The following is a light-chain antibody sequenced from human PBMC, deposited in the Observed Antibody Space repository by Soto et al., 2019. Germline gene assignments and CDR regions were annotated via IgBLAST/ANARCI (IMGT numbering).Light chain of an antibody. V-gene: IGKV3-11*01. Sequence: EVLLTQSPATLSLSPGERATLSCRASQSVNSYLAWYQQKPGQSPSLLIYDASKRATGIPARFSGSGSGTDFSLTISSLAHEDFAFYYCQQRGDWPYTFGQGTKLEIK. J-gene: IGKJ2*01. CDR1: QSVNSY. CDR3: QQRGDWPYT. CDR2: DAS.